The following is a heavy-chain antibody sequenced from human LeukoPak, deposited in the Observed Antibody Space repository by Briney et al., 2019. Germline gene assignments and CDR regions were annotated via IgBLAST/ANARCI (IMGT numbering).Heavy chain of an antibody. Sequence: GGSLRLSCAASGFIFSNYAMSWVRQAPGKGLEWFSAITDSGGDTYYADSVKGRFTISRDNSKNTVYLQMNGLRGEDTAVYYCAKEYRSGWSYWYFDLWGRGTLVTVSS. CDR3: AKEYRSGWSYWYFDL. V-gene: IGHV3-23*01. D-gene: IGHD6-19*01. CDR2: ITDSGGDT. J-gene: IGHJ2*01. CDR1: GFIFSNYA.